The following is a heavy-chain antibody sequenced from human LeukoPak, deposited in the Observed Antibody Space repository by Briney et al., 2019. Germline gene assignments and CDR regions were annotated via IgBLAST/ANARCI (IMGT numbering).Heavy chain of an antibody. CDR1: GYTFTSYG. CDR2: ISAYSGIT. V-gene: IGHV1-18*01. D-gene: IGHD3-22*01. J-gene: IGHJ6*02. Sequence: ASVKVSCKASGYTFTSYGIIWVRQAPGQGPEWMGWISAYSGITNYAQKFQGRATMTIDISTSTAYMELRSLRSDDTAVYYCARGGYFYDSSGSGDFYYYGMDVWGQGTMVTVSS. CDR3: ARGGYFYDSSGSGDFYYYGMDV.